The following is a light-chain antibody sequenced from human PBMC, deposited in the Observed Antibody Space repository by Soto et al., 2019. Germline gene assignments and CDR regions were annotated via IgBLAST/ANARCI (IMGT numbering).Light chain of an antibody. CDR3: QQYNSYSYT. CDR2: KAS. V-gene: IGKV1-5*03. Sequence: DIQMTQSPSTLSASVRDRVTITCRASQSISSWLAWYQQKPGKAPKLLIYKASSLESGVPSRFSGSGSGTEFTLTISILQPDDFANYYCQQYNSYSYTFGQGTKLEIK. CDR1: QSISSW. J-gene: IGKJ2*01.